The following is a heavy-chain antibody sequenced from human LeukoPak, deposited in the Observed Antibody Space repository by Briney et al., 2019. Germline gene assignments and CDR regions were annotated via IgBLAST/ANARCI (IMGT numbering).Heavy chain of an antibody. CDR2: INHSGST. CDR3: ARGGDTWSFPNYYYGTDV. D-gene: IGHD3-3*02. J-gene: IGHJ6*02. Sequence: PSETLSLTCAVYGGSFSGYYWSWLRQPPGKGLEWIGEINHSGSTNYNPSLKSRVTISVDASKNQFSLKLSSVTAADTAVYYCARGGDTWSFPNYYYGTDVWGQGTTVTVS. V-gene: IGHV4-34*01. CDR1: GGSFSGYY.